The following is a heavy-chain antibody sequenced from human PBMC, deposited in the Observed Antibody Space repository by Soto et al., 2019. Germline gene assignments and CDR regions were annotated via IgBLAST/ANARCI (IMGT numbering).Heavy chain of an antibody. J-gene: IGHJ6*02. Sequence: PSETLSLTCTVSGGSISSYYWSWIRQPAGKGLEWIGRIYTSGSTNYSPSLKSRVTMSVDTSKNQFSLKLSSVTAADTAVYYCARVRIAARTGAYGMDVWGQGTTVTV. V-gene: IGHV4-4*07. CDR3: ARVRIAARTGAYGMDV. CDR2: IYTSGST. D-gene: IGHD6-6*01. CDR1: GGSISSYY.